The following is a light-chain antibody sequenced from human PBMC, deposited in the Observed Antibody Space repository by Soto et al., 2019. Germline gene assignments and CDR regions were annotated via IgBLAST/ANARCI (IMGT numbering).Light chain of an antibody. CDR1: QTISSW. CDR2: KAS. CDR3: QHYNSYSEA. J-gene: IGKJ1*01. Sequence: DIQMTQSPSTLSGSVGDRVTITCRASQTISSWLAWYQQKPGKAPKLLIYKASTLKSGVPSRFSSSGARTEFTLTISSLQPDDFATYYCQHYNSYSEAFGQGTKVDIK. V-gene: IGKV1-5*03.